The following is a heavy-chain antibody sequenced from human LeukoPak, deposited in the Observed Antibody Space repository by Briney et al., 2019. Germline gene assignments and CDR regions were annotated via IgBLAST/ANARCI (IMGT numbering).Heavy chain of an antibody. CDR2: ISSSSYI. CDR3: ARDIIAARPGNWFDP. CDR1: GFTFSSYS. Sequence: PGGSLRLSCAASGFTFSSYSMNWVRQAPGKGLEWGSSISSSSYIYYADSVKGRFTISRDNAKNSLYLQMNSLRAEDTAVYYCARDIIAARPGNWFDPWGQGTLVTVSS. J-gene: IGHJ5*02. D-gene: IGHD6-6*01. V-gene: IGHV3-21*01.